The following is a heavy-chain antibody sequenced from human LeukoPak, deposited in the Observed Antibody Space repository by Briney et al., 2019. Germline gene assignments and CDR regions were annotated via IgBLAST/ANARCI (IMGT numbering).Heavy chain of an antibody. CDR1: GGSISSGGYY. CDR3: ARSNLEWLLHDY. J-gene: IGHJ4*02. D-gene: IGHD3-3*01. V-gene: IGHV4-31*03. Sequence: SQTLSLTCIVSGGSISSGGYYWSWIRQHPGKGLEWIGYIYYSGSTYYNPSLKSRVTISVDTSKNQFSLKLSSVTAADTAVYYCARSNLEWLLHDYWGQGTLVTVSS. CDR2: IYYSGST.